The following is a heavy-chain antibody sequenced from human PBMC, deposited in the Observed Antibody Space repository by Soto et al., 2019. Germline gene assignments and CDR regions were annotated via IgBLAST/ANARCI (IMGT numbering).Heavy chain of an antibody. J-gene: IGHJ4*02. V-gene: IGHV3-21*01. D-gene: IGHD4-17*01. Sequence: GGSLRLSCAASGFTFSSYSMNWVRQAPGKGLEWVSSISSSSSYIYYADSVKGRFTISRDNAKNSLYLQMNSLRAEDTAVYYCARDMRTTVTTVGGFDYWGQGTLVTVSS. CDR3: ARDMRTTVTTVGGFDY. CDR2: ISSSSSYI. CDR1: GFTFSSYS.